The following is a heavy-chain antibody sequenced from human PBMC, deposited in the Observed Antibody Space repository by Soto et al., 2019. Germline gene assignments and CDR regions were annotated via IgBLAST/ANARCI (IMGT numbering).Heavy chain of an antibody. J-gene: IGHJ6*02. CDR2: ISSTTNYI. CDR3: ARAWSSSWYVYYYGMDV. D-gene: IGHD6-13*01. Sequence: PGGSLRLSCAASGFTFTRYSMNWVRQAPGKGLEWVSSISSTTNYIYYGDSMKGRFTISRDNAKNTLYLQMNSLRAEDTAVYYCARAWSSSWYVYYYGMDVWGQGTTVTVSS. V-gene: IGHV3-21*01. CDR1: GFTFTRYS.